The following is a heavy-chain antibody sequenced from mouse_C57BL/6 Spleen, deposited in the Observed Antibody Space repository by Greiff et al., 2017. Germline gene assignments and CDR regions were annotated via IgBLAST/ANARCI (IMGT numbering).Heavy chain of an antibody. CDR3: ARRDYSNFFDY. CDR2: ISSGCSTI. Sequence: EVKLMESGGGLVKPGGSLKLSCAASGFTFSDYGMHWVRQAPEKGLEWVAYISSGCSTIYYADTVKGRFTISRDNAKNTLFLQMTSLRSEDTAMYYCARRDYSNFFDYGGQGTTLTVSS. J-gene: IGHJ2*01. V-gene: IGHV5-17*01. CDR1: GFTFSDYG. D-gene: IGHD2-5*01.